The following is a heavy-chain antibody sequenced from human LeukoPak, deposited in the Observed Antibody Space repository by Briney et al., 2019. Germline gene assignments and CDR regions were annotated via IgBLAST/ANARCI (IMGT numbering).Heavy chain of an antibody. CDR3: TGGTTVTTLDY. V-gene: IGHV3-73*01. D-gene: IGHD4-17*01. J-gene: IGHJ4*02. CDR1: GFTFSSYW. Sequence: GGSLRLSCAASGFTFSSYWMSCVRQAPGKGLEWVARIRSKAGSYATEYAASVKGRFTISREDSKNTAYLQMNSLKTEDTAVYYCTGGTTVTTLDYWGQGTLVTVSS. CDR2: IRSKAGSYAT.